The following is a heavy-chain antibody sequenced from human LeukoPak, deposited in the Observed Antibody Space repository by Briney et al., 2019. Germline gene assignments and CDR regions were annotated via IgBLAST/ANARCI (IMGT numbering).Heavy chain of an antibody. CDR2: INLSGGST. CDR3: ARDLDYGEKSEDY. CDR1: GFTFINYY. Sequence: ASVKVSCKASGFTFINYYMHRARQAPGQGLEWLGIINLSGGSTHCPQKFQDRGTMTRDTSTSTVYMELSSLRSEDTAVYYCARDLDYGEKSEDYWGQGTLVTVSS. D-gene: IGHD4/OR15-4a*01. J-gene: IGHJ4*02. V-gene: IGHV1-46*01.